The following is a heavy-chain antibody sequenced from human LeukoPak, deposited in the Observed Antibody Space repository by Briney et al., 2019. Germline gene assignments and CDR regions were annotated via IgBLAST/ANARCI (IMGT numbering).Heavy chain of an antibody. J-gene: IGHJ4*02. CDR1: GFTFSSYW. Sequence: GGSLRRSCAVSGFTFSSYWMSWVRQAPGKGLEWVANIKQDGSETYYVDSVKGRFTISRDNAKNSLYLQMNSLRAEDTAVYYCARGHTSSEYWGQGTLVTVSS. V-gene: IGHV3-7*04. CDR2: IKQDGSET. D-gene: IGHD2-2*01. CDR3: ARGHTSSEY.